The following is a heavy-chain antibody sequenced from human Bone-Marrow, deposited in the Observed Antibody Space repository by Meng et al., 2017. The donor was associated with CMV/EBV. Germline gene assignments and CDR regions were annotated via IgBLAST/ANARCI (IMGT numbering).Heavy chain of an antibody. J-gene: IGHJ4*01. D-gene: IGHD2-21*02. Sequence: SETLSLTCTVSGDSVGSGAYYWSWIRQPPGKGLEWIGYTYSTRGIFYNPSLKSRLIISLDTSKNQFSLQLKSVTAADAAVYYCARMVTGGYYFDDWGQGSLVTVSS. V-gene: IGHV4-30-4*01. CDR1: GDSVGSGAYY. CDR2: TYSTRGI. CDR3: ARMVTGGYYFDD.